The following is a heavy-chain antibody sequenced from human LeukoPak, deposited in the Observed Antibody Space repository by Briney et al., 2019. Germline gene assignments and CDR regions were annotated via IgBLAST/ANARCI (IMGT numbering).Heavy chain of an antibody. Sequence: GASVKVSCKASGYTFTSYGISWVRQAPGQGLEWMGWISAYNGNTNYAQKLQGRVTMTTDTSTSTAYMELRSLRSDDTAVYYCARVGGDDYGDIFDYMDVWGKGTTVTVSS. CDR1: GYTFTSYG. J-gene: IGHJ6*03. CDR2: ISAYNGNT. D-gene: IGHD4-17*01. V-gene: IGHV1-18*01. CDR3: ARVGGDDYGDIFDYMDV.